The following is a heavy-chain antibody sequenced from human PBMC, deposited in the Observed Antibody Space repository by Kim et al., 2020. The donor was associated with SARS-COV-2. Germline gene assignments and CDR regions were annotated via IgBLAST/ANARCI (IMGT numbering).Heavy chain of an antibody. J-gene: IGHJ5*02. Sequence: GGSLRLSCAASGFTFSSYAMHWVRQAPGKGLEWVAVIWYDGSNKYYADSVKGRFTISRDNSKNTLYLQMNSLRAEDTAVYYCAKGDGPLAAAGWFDPWGQGTLVTVSS. CDR2: IWYDGSNK. CDR3: AKGDGPLAAAGWFDP. D-gene: IGHD6-13*01. V-gene: IGHV3-33*06. CDR1: GFTFSSYA.